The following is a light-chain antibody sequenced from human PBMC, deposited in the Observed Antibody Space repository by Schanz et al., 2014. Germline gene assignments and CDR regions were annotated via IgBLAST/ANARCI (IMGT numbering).Light chain of an antibody. Sequence: QSALPQPASVSGSPGQSITISCTGTSSDVGGYNNVSWYRQDPGKAPKVLIYDVRNRPSGVSNRFSGSKSGNTASLTISGLQTEAEAHYYCSSYTSSRTIAFGGGTKLTVL. CDR2: DVR. CDR3: SSYTSSRTIA. CDR1: SSDVGGYNN. V-gene: IGLV2-14*03. J-gene: IGLJ3*02.